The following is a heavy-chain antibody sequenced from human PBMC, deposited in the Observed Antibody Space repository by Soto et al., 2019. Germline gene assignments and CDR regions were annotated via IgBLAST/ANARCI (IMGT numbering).Heavy chain of an antibody. CDR3: ARDSFVLGSSSWSLRGDAFDI. CDR2: IYHSGST. CDR1: GGSISSSNW. J-gene: IGHJ3*02. Sequence: PLETLSLTCAVSGGSISSSNWWSWVRQPPGKGMEWIGEIYHSGSTNYNPSLKSRVTISVDKSKNQFSLKLSSVTAADTAVYYCARDSFVLGSSSWSLRGDAFDIWGQGTMVT. D-gene: IGHD6-13*01. V-gene: IGHV4-4*02.